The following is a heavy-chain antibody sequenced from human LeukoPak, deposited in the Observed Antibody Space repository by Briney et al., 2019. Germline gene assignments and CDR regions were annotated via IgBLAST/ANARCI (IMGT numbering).Heavy chain of an antibody. D-gene: IGHD5-24*01. V-gene: IGHV3-7*01. CDR2: ISQDGSEK. CDR3: ARDWREIGADY. CDR1: GFTFSSYW. J-gene: IGHJ4*02. Sequence: GGSLRLSCATSGFTFSSYWMTWVRQTPGKGLEWVAHISQDGSEKYYVDPVTGRFTISRDNAKNSLYLQMNSLTADDTAVYFCARDWREIGADYWGQGTLVTVSS.